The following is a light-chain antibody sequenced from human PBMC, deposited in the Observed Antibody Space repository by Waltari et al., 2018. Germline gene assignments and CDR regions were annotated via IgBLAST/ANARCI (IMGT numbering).Light chain of an antibody. Sequence: QSALTQPASVSGSPGQSITISCTGTSSDVGAYNYDSWNQQHPGNAPKLMIYEVNNRPSGVSHRFSGSKSGNTASLTISGLQAEDEADYFCNSYTSSTTQVFGTGTKVTVL. CDR2: EVN. J-gene: IGLJ1*01. CDR1: SSDVGAYNY. V-gene: IGLV2-14*01. CDR3: NSYTSSTTQV.